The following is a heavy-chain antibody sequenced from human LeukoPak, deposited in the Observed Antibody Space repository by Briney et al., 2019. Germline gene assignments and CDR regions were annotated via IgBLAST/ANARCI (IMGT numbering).Heavy chain of an antibody. CDR1: GFSLSTSGVG. Sequence: SGPTLVNPTQTLTLTCTFSGFSLSTSGVGVGWIRQPPGQALEWLALIYWNDDKRYSPSLKSRLTITKDTSKHQVVLTMTNMDPVDTATYYCAHSRKQWLDDGWDYWGQGTLVTVSS. V-gene: IGHV2-5*01. J-gene: IGHJ4*02. CDR3: AHSRKQWLDDGWDY. D-gene: IGHD6-19*01. CDR2: IYWNDDK.